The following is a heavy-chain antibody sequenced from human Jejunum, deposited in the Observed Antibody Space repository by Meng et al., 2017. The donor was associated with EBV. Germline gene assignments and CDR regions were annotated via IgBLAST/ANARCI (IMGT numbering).Heavy chain of an antibody. CDR2: VNPNSGVT. D-gene: IGHD5-18*01. J-gene: IGHJ4*02. Sequence: QVLLGQLGTEVKQTGATLKATCKASGYTFTDYDLHWVRQAPGQGLEWMGRVNPNSGVTNYAEKFQGRVTMTRDTSISTSYMEVSRLTSDDTAVYYCARPISGYTYYFDYWGQGTLVTVSS. CDR3: ARPISGYTYYFDY. CDR1: GYTFTDYD. V-gene: IGHV1-2*06.